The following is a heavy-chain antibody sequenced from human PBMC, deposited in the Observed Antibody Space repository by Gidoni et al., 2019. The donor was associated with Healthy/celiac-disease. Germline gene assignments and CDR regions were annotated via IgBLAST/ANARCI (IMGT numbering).Heavy chain of an antibody. J-gene: IGHJ4*02. CDR3: ARDVAVAGTRFDY. Sequence: QVQLVESGGGVVQPGRSLGLSCAASGFTFSSYAMHWVRQAPGKGLEWVAVISYDGSNKYYADSVKGRFTISRDNSKNTLYLQMNSLRAEDTAVYYCARDVAVAGTRFDYWGQGTLVTVSS. V-gene: IGHV3-30-3*01. CDR1: GFTFSSYA. CDR2: ISYDGSNK. D-gene: IGHD6-19*01.